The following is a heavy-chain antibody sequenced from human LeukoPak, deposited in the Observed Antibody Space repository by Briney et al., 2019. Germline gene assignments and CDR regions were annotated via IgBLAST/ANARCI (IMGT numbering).Heavy chain of an antibody. CDR1: GGSISSSSNY. CDR2: IYYRGST. D-gene: IGHD4-11*01. V-gene: IGHV4-39*01. Sequence: SETLSLTCTVSGGSISSSSNYWGWIRQPPGKGLEWIGSIYYRGSTYYSPSLKSRVTISIDTSKNQFSLKLTSVTAADTAVYYCGRHYLQYGMDVWGQGTTVTVSS. J-gene: IGHJ6*02. CDR3: GRHYLQYGMDV.